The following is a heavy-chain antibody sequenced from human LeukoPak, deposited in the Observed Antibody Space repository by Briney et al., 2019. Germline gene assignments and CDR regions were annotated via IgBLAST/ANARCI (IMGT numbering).Heavy chain of an antibody. CDR1: GFTFSAFW. CDR2: IKHGESEK. J-gene: IGHJ4*02. Sequence: GGSLRLSCAASGFTFSAFWMSWVRQAPGKGLEWVANIKHGESEKNYVDSVKGRFTISRDNAKNSVYLQMSTLRAEDTAVYYCAKDAHYSQCCTYYYYFDSWGQGTLVTVSS. D-gene: IGHD3-10*01. CDR3: AKDAHYSQCCTYYYYFDS. V-gene: IGHV3-7*01.